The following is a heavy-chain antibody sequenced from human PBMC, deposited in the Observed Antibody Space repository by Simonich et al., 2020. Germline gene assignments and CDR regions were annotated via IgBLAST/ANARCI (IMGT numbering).Heavy chain of an antibody. D-gene: IGHD6-13*01. CDR3: ARHAGFAFDI. CDR2: IYYSWIT. J-gene: IGHJ3*02. CDR1: GGSISSSSYY. V-gene: IGHV4-39*01. Sequence: QLQLQESGPGLVKPSETLSLTCTVSGGSISSSSYYWCWIRQPPGKGLEWIGSIYYSWITYYTPSLKSRVTISVYASKTQFSLKLSSVTAADTAVYYCARHAGFAFDIWGQGTMVTVSS.